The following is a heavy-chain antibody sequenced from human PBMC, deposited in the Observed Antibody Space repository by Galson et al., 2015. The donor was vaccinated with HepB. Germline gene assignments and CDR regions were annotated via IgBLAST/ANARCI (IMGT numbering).Heavy chain of an antibody. CDR1: GFTFSSYA. Sequence: SLRLSCAASGFTFSSYAMHWVRQAPGKGLEYVSAISSNGGSTYYADSVKGRFTISRDNSKNTLYLQMSSLRAEDTGVYSCVKVPPRIYDILNGYSPGSDPWGQGTLVTVSS. D-gene: IGHD3-9*01. CDR2: ISSNGGST. CDR3: VKVPPRIYDILNGYSPGSDP. V-gene: IGHV3-64D*06. J-gene: IGHJ5*02.